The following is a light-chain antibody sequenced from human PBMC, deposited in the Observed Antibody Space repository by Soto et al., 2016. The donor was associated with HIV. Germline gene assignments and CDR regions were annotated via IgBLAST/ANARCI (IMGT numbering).Light chain of an antibody. Sequence: DIQMTQSPSSPSASVGDRVTITCRASQSISSYLNWYQQKPGKAPKLLIYATSSLQSGVPSRFSGSGSGTDFTLTISSLQPDDFATYYCQQSYSTWTFGQGTKVEYK. CDR1: QSISSY. CDR3: QQSYSTWT. CDR2: ATS. J-gene: IGKJ1*01. V-gene: IGKV1-39*01.